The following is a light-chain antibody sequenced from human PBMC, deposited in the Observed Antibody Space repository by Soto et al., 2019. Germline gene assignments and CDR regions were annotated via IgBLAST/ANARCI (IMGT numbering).Light chain of an antibody. CDR3: SSYTGNSILSG. Sequence: ALSHPSSVCQFHPPSNTISYTGTSSHVGDYNYVSWYQQHPGKAPKLIIYEVSNRPSGVSNRFFGSKPGNQASLTISGLQAEHEADYYCSSYTGNSILSGFGAGTKVTV. CDR2: EVS. V-gene: IGLV2-14*01. CDR1: SSHVGDYNY. J-gene: IGLJ1*01.